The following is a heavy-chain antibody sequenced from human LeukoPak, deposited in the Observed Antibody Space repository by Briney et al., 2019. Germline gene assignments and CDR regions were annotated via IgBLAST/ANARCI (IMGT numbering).Heavy chain of an antibody. CDR2: ISAYNGNT. Sequence: ASVKVSCKASGYTFTSYGISWVRQAPGQGLEWMGWISAYNGNTNYAQKLQGRVTMTTDTSTSTAYKELRSLRSDDTAVYYCASTREQWLALEGWFDPWGQGTLVTVSS. V-gene: IGHV1-18*01. D-gene: IGHD6-19*01. CDR3: ASTREQWLALEGWFDP. J-gene: IGHJ5*02. CDR1: GYTFTSYG.